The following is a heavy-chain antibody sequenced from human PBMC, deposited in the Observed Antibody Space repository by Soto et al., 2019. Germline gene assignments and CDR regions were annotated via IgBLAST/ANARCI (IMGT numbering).Heavy chain of an antibody. CDR2: IYNSGST. D-gene: IGHD3-10*01. J-gene: IGHJ4*02. V-gene: IGHV4-59*08. CDR1: GGSISSYY. CDR3: ASMGYHYGSGSYPLDY. Sequence: QVQLQESGPGLVKPSETLSLTCTVSGGSISSYYWTWIRQPPGKGLEWIGFIYNSGSTHYNPSLRSRVTISVDTSNNQFSLKLRSVTAADTAVYYCASMGYHYGSGSYPLDYWGQGTVVTVSS.